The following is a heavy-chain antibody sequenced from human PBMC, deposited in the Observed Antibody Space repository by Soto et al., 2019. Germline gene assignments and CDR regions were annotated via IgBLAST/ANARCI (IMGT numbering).Heavy chain of an antibody. Sequence: QVQLQESGPGLVKPSETLSLTCTVSGGSLSSYYWSWIRQPPGKGLEWIGYIYYSGSPNYNPSLKSRVTISVYTSKNQFSLQLRSVTAADTAVYYCARRYGGNFDYWGQGTLVTVSS. J-gene: IGHJ4*02. D-gene: IGHD3-16*01. CDR3: ARRYGGNFDY. CDR1: GGSLSSYY. V-gene: IGHV4-59*01. CDR2: IYYSGSP.